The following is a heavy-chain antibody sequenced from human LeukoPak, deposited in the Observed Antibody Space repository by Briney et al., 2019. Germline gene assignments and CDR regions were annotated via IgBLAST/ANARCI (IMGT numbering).Heavy chain of an antibody. CDR3: ARDSRGSGVVIIGDYYYYMDV. J-gene: IGHJ6*03. Sequence: SETLSLTCTVSGGSISSSSYYWGWIRQPPRKGLEWIGSIYYSGSTYYNPSLKSRVTISVDTSKNQFSLKLSSVTAADTAVYYCARDSRGSGVVIIGDYYYYMDVWGKGTTVTVSS. CDR1: GGSISSSSYY. CDR2: IYYSGST. V-gene: IGHV4-39*07. D-gene: IGHD3-3*01.